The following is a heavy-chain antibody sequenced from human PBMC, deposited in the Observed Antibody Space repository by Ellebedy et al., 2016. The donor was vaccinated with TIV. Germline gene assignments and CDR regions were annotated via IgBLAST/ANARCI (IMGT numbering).Heavy chain of an antibody. CDR3: ARDPALPRGRFDT. CDR2: IYYSGSA. Sequence: MPSETLSLTCTVSGGSISNSDYYWNWIRQPPGTGLEWIGSIYYSGSAYYNPSIKSRVTVSVDTSKNQFSLTLSSVTAADTAVYYCARDPALPRGRFDTWGQGTLVTVSS. V-gene: IGHV4-39*07. J-gene: IGHJ5*02. CDR1: GGSISNSDYY.